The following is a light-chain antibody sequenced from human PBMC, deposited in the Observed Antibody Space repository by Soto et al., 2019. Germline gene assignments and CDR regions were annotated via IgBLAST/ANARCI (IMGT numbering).Light chain of an antibody. J-gene: IGKJ3*01. CDR2: GAS. CDR3: QQYGSSPPRFT. CDR1: QSVSSSY. V-gene: IGKV3-20*01. Sequence: EIVLTQSPGTLSLSPGERATLACRASQSVSSSYLAWYQQKPGQAPRLLIYGASTRATGIPDRFTGSGSGTDCTLPISRLEPEDFAVYYCQQYGSSPPRFTFGPGTEVDIK.